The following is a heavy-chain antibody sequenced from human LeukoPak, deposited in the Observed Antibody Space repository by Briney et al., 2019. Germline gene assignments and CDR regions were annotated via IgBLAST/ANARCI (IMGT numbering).Heavy chain of an antibody. CDR2: IDRDGSST. J-gene: IGHJ4*02. V-gene: IGHV3-74*01. CDR1: GFTFSSYW. CDR3: ARDYSGSYGLDY. Sequence: GGALRLSSAASGFTFSSYWMHWVCQAPGKGLGWFSHIDRDGSSTSYASAVTRRFTISRDNAKNTLYLQMNSLRAEDTAVYYCARDYSGSYGLDYWGQGTLVTVSS. D-gene: IGHD1-26*01.